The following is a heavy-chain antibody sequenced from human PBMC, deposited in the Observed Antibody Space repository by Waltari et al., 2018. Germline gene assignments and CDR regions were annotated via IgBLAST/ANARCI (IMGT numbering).Heavy chain of an antibody. Sequence: QVQLVQSGAEVKKPGASVKVSCTASGYTFTSYDINWVRQATGHGLEWMGWMNPNSGNTGYAQKFQGRVTMTRNTSISTAYMELSSLRSEDTAVYYCARGHCSSTSCQYYYYYYGMDVWGQGTTVTVSS. V-gene: IGHV1-8*01. CDR2: MNPNSGNT. D-gene: IGHD2-2*01. CDR3: ARGHCSSTSCQYYYYYYGMDV. CDR1: GYTFTSYD. J-gene: IGHJ6*02.